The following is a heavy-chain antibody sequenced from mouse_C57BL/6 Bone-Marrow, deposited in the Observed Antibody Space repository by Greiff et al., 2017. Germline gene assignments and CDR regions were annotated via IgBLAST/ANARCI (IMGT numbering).Heavy chain of an antibody. Sequence: EVKLVESGGGLVKPGGSLKISCAASGFTFSSYAMSWVRQTPEKRLEWVATISDGGSYTYYPDNVKGRFTISRDNAKNNLYLQMSHLKSEDTAMYDCASDQVSGSPYAMDYWGQGTSVTVSS. CDR2: ISDGGSYT. CDR3: ASDQVSGSPYAMDY. D-gene: IGHD1-1*01. J-gene: IGHJ4*01. CDR1: GFTFSSYA. V-gene: IGHV5-4*03.